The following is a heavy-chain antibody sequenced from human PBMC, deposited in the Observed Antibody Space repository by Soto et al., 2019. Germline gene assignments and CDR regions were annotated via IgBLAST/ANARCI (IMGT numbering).Heavy chain of an antibody. D-gene: IGHD2-15*01. J-gene: IGHJ4*02. CDR2: IETDASEK. CDR3: VRGGDCSGGSCYSGSGY. V-gene: IGHV3-7*01. Sequence: EVQLVASGGGLVQPGGSLRLACAASGCTFSTYWLIWVRQAPGQGLECVANIETDASEKYYVDYVKGRFTISRDNAQNSLYLQMNSLGAEDTAVYYCVRGGDCSGGSCYSGSGYCGKGTLVTVSS. CDR1: GCTFSTYW.